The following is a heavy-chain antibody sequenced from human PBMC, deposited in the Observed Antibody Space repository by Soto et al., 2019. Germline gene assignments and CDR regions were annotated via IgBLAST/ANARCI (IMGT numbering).Heavy chain of an antibody. J-gene: IGHJ5*02. V-gene: IGHV3-23*01. Sequence: GGSLGLACSASGYMFSSYSMSGGRQAPGKGLEWVSASGGSGDSGHYTGSVKGRFTMSRDRSKNTVDLQMNSLRAEDTAVYYCEKSDKEVVVATVFDASGPGTLVTVSS. CDR2: SGGSGDSG. CDR1: GYMFSSYS. D-gene: IGHD2-15*01. CDR3: EKSDKEVVVATVFDA.